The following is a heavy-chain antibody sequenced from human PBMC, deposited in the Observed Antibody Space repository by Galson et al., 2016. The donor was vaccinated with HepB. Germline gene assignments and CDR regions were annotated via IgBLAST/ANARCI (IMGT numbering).Heavy chain of an antibody. Sequence: SLRLSCAASGFTFSSYGMHWVRQAPGKGLEWVAVISYDGSNKYYAESVRGRFTISRDNSKNTLYLQMNSLRAADTAVYYCAKGGFGDLFSPDYWGQGTLVTVSS. D-gene: IGHD3-10*01. V-gene: IGHV3-30*18. CDR1: GFTFSSYG. J-gene: IGHJ4*02. CDR2: ISYDGSNK. CDR3: AKGGFGDLFSPDY.